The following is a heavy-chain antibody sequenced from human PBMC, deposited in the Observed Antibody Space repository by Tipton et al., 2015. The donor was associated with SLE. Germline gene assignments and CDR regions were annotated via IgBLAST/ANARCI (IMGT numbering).Heavy chain of an antibody. CDR2: ISWNSGSI. J-gene: IGHJ3*02. Sequence: SLRLSCAASGFTFDDYAMHWVRQTPGKGLEWVAGISWNSGSIGYADSVKGRFTISRDNAKDSLYLQMNSLRAEDTALYYCAKKRGPTLVLPRAWVLFHIWGQGTMVTVSS. CDR3: AKKRGPTLVLPRAWVLFHI. CDR1: GFTFDDYA. V-gene: IGHV3-9*01. D-gene: IGHD4/OR15-4a*01.